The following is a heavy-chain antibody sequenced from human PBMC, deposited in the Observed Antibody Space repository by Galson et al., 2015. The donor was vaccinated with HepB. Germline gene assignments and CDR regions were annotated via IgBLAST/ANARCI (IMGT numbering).Heavy chain of an antibody. V-gene: IGHV3-30*02. D-gene: IGHD3-10*01. CDR3: AKDLGYGSGSYFNFDY. CDR1: GFTFSSYG. Sequence: SLRLSCAASGFTFSSYGMHWVRQAPGKGLEWVAFIRYDGSNKYYADSVKGRFTISRDNSKNTLYLQMNSLRAEDTAVYYCAKDLGYGSGSYFNFDYWGQGTLVTVSS. J-gene: IGHJ4*02. CDR2: IRYDGSNK.